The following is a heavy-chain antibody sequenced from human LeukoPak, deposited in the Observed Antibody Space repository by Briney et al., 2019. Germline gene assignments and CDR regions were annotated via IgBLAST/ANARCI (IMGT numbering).Heavy chain of an antibody. D-gene: IGHD2-2*01. Sequence: PGGSLRLSCAASGFTFSSYAMHWVRQAPGKGLEWVAVISYDGSNKYYADSVKGRFTISRDNSKNTLYLQMNSLRAEDTAEYYCARDFVPVGDYYYGMDVWGQGTTVTVSS. CDR3: ARDFVPVGDYYYGMDV. V-gene: IGHV3-30-3*01. CDR1: GFTFSSYA. CDR2: ISYDGSNK. J-gene: IGHJ6*02.